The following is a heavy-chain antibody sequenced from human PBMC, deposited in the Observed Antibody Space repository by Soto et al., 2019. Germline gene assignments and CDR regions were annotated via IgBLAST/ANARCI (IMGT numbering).Heavy chain of an antibody. V-gene: IGHV3-7*01. CDR1: GLTFSNYW. D-gene: IGHD6-19*01. CDR2: IKQDGSEK. J-gene: IGHJ5*02. Sequence: EVQLVESGGGLVQPGGSLRLSCAASGLTFSNYWMSWVRQAPGKGLEWVANIKQDGSEKYYVDSVKGRFTVSRDNAQKSLFLQMNGLRAEDTAVYFRAREGRRSGWTPGGSWGQGTLVTVSS. CDR3: AREGRRSGWTPGGS.